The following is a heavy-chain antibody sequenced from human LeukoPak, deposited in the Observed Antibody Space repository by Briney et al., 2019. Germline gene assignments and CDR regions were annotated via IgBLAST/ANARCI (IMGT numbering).Heavy chain of an antibody. V-gene: IGHV4-59*01. D-gene: IGHD6-13*01. J-gene: IGHJ4*02. CDR2: IYYSGNT. CDR3: ATCPITADGAVDY. CDR1: GGSISNYY. Sequence: PSETLSLTCTVSGGSISNYYWSWIRQPPGKGLEWIGYIYYSGNTDYNPSLKSRVTISIDTSKNQFSLKLSSLTAADTAVYYCATCPITADGAVDYWGQGIRVTVSS.